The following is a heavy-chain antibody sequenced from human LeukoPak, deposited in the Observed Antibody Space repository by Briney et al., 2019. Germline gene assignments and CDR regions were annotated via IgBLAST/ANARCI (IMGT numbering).Heavy chain of an antibody. CDR3: ARDWVADTAMVKGYYGMDV. D-gene: IGHD5-18*01. CDR1: GGSISSSSYY. V-gene: IGHV4-39*07. CDR2: IYYSGST. J-gene: IGHJ6*02. Sequence: SETLSLTCTVSGGSISSSSYYWGWIRQPPGKGLEWIGSIYYSGSTYYNPSLKSRVTISVDTSKNQFSLKLSSVTAADTAVYYCARDWVADTAMVKGYYGMDVWGQGTTVTVSS.